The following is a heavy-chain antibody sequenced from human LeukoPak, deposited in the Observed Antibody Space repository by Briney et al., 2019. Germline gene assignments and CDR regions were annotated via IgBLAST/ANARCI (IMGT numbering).Heavy chain of an antibody. CDR3: AREADTNPGYCSSTSCYTFDY. V-gene: IGHV4-61*02. J-gene: IGHJ4*02. CDR2: IYTSGST. Sequence: SETLSLTCTVSGGSISSGSYYWSWIRQPAGKGLEWIGRIYTSGSTNYNPSLKSRVTISVDTSKNQFSLKLSSVTAAGTAVYYCAREADTNPGYCSSTSCYTFDYWGQGTLVTVSS. CDR1: GGSISSGSYY. D-gene: IGHD2-2*02.